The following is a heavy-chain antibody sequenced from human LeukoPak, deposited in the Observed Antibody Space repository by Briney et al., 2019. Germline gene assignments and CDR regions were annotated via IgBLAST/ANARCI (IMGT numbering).Heavy chain of an antibody. CDR3: ARVDRGGWDNWLDP. CDR2: INADGTI. J-gene: IGHJ5*02. V-gene: IGHV3-66*01. D-gene: IGHD6-19*01. CDR1: GFTVNGAY. Sequence: GGSLRLSCAASGFTVNGAYMSWVRQAPGKGLDWVSVINADGTILFTDSVKGRFSISRDNSKSTLFLQVHSMRVENTAVYYCARVDRGGWDNWLDPWGKGTLVTVSS.